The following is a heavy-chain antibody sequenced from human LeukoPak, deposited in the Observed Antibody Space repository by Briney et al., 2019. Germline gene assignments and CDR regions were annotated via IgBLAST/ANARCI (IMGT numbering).Heavy chain of an antibody. CDR3: ARGHRGGGSYSYYYYYMDV. J-gene: IGHJ6*03. CDR2: IYYSGST. Sequence: SETLFLTCTVSGGSISSYYWSWIRQPPGKGLEWIGYIYYSGSTNYNPSLKSRVTISVDTSKNQFSLKLSSVIAADTAVYYCARGHRGGGSYSYYYYYMDVWGKGTTVTVSS. D-gene: IGHD1-26*01. CDR1: GGSISSYY. V-gene: IGHV4-59*01.